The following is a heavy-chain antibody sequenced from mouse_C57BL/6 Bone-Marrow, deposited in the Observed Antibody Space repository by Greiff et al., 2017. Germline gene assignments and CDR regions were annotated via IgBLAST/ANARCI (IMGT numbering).Heavy chain of an antibody. Sequence: QVQLQQPGTELVKPGASVKLSCKASGYTFTSYWMHWVKQRPGQGIEWIGNINPSNGGTNYNEKFKSKATLTVDKSSSTAYMQLSSLTSEDSAVYYCARGYSSGYVDYAMDYWGQGTSVTVSS. CDR1: GYTFTSYW. J-gene: IGHJ4*01. V-gene: IGHV1-53*01. CDR3: ARGYSSGYVDYAMDY. D-gene: IGHD3-2*02. CDR2: INPSNGGT.